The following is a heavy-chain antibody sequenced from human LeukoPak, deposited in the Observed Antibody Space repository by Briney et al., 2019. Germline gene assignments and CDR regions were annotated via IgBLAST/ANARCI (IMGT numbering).Heavy chain of an antibody. CDR2: ISGSGGNT. Sequence: GGSLRLSCAASGFTFSSYAMTWVRQAPGKGLEWVSGISGSGGNTYYTDSVRGRLSISRDNSKNTLYLQVNSLRAEDTAVYYCASIIAAAVWWGQGTLVTVSS. CDR3: ASIIAAAVW. V-gene: IGHV3-23*01. D-gene: IGHD6-13*01. CDR1: GFTFSSYA. J-gene: IGHJ4*02.